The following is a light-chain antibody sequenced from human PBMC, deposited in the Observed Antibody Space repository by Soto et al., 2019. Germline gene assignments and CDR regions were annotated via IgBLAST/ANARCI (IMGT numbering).Light chain of an antibody. CDR2: GAF. CDR1: QSVSSN. J-gene: IGKJ1*01. Sequence: EIVMTPSPVTLSVSPGERVTLYCRASQSVSSNLAWYQQTPGQAPSLLIYGAFTSAAGIPARFSGTASTTEFTLTISRLEPEDFAVYYCQQYGSSPGTFGQGTKVDIK. V-gene: IGKV3-15*01. CDR3: QQYGSSPGT.